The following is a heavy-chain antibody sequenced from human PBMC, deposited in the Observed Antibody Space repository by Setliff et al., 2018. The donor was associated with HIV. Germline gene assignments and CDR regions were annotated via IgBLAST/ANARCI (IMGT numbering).Heavy chain of an antibody. CDR2: MMTTFSTT. V-gene: IGHV1-69*05. CDR3: ATEGAGGSYQRASALDV. CDR1: AGSFSIFA. Sequence: SVKVSCKSSAGSFSIFAINWVRQAPGQGLEWMRGMMTTFSTTNYARKFQGRVTITTDESTGTAYMELSNLRSEDTAVYYCATEGAGGSYQRASALDVWGQGTMVTVSS. J-gene: IGHJ3*01. D-gene: IGHD1-26*01.